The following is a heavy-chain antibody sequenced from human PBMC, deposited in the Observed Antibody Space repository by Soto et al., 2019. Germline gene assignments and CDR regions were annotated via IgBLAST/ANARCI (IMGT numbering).Heavy chain of an antibody. D-gene: IGHD3-22*01. CDR2: MNPNSGNT. Sequence: QVQLVQSGAEVKKPGASVKVSCKASGYTFTSYDINWVRQATGQGLEWMGWMNPNSGNTGYAQKFQGRVTMTRNTSISTAYMELSSLRSEATAVYYCATTYYYDSSGYYDSPYFDYWGQGTLVTVSS. CDR1: GYTFTSYD. CDR3: ATTYYYDSSGYYDSPYFDY. V-gene: IGHV1-8*01. J-gene: IGHJ4*02.